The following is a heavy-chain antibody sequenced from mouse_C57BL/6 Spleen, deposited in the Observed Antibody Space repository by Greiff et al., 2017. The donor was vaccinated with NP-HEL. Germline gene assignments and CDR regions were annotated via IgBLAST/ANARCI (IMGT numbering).Heavy chain of an antibody. D-gene: IGHD1-1*01. CDR1: GYSITSGYY. V-gene: IGHV3-6*01. CDR2: ISYDGSN. CDR3: ARGAVADYYAMDY. Sequence: DVQLQESGPGLVKPSQSLSLTCSVTGYSITSGYYWNWIRQFPGNKLEWMGYISYDGSNNYNPSLKNRISITRDTSKNQFFLKLNSVTTEDTATYYCARGAVADYYAMDYWGQGTSVTVSS. J-gene: IGHJ4*01.